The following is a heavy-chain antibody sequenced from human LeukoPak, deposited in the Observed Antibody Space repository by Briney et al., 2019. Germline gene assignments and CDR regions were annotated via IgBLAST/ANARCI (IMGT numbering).Heavy chain of an antibody. CDR1: GGSFSGYY. D-gene: IGHD1-26*01. CDR2: INHSGST. Sequence: SETLSLTCAVYGGSFSGYYWSWIRQPPGKGLEWIGEINHSGSTNYNPSLKSRVTISVDTSKNQFSLKLSSVTAADTAVYYCARARGGSYYVWGSSYYFDYWGQGTLVTVSS. J-gene: IGHJ4*02. CDR3: ARARGGSYYVWGSSYYFDY. V-gene: IGHV4-34*01.